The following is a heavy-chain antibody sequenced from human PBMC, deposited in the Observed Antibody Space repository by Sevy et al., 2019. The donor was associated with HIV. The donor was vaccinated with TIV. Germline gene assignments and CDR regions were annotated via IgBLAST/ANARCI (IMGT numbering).Heavy chain of an antibody. CDR3: TAGVGTSDCDY. J-gene: IGHJ4*02. CDR1: GFSFTNAW. D-gene: IGHD1-26*01. Sequence: GGSLRLSCAASGFSFTNAWTSWVRQAPGKGLEWVGRIKSKTDGGTRDFAAPVKGRFAISRDDSKSTFYLQMDSLKTEDTGVYYCTAGVGTSDCDYWGQGILVTVSS. CDR2: IKSKTDGGTR. V-gene: IGHV3-15*01.